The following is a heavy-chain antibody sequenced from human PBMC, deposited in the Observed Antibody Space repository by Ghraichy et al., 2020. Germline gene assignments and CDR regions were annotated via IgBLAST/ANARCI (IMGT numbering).Heavy chain of an antibody. CDR3: ARIPPSCCGDCYYMDV. Sequence: SETLSLTCSVSGPSISSYYWTWIRQPPGKGLEWIGNMYYSGSTNYNPSLKSRVTISVDTSKNQFSLKLSSVTAADTVIHYCARIPPSCCGDCYYMDVWGKGTTVTVSS. J-gene: IGHJ6*03. CDR2: MYYSGST. CDR1: GPSISSYY. D-gene: IGHD2-21*01. V-gene: IGHV4-59*01.